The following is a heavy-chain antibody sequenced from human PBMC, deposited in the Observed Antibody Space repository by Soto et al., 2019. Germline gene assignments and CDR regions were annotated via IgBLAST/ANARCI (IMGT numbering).Heavy chain of an antibody. CDR3: TKNYYFDS. J-gene: IGHJ4*02. CDR2: INIVGGNT. CDR1: GFTFSNYA. V-gene: IGHV3-23*01. Sequence: VQLLESGVGLVQPGGSLRLSCAASGFTFSNYAMICVRQAPGKALEWGSSINIVGGNTNYAGSVRGRFTMSRDDSKNTVFLQMNSLRAEDTAIYYCTKNYYFDSWGQGTLITVSS.